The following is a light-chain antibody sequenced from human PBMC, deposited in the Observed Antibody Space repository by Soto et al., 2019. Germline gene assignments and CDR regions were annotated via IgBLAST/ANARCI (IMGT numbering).Light chain of an antibody. CDR3: QQRSNWPIT. CDR2: DAS. CDR1: QSVSSNY. V-gene: IGKV3D-20*02. Sequence: EIVLTQSPGTLSLSPGERATLSCRASQSVSSNYLAWYQQKPGQAPRLLIYDASNRATGIPARFSGSGSGTDFTLTISSLEPEDFAVYYCQQRSNWPITFGQGTRLEL. J-gene: IGKJ5*01.